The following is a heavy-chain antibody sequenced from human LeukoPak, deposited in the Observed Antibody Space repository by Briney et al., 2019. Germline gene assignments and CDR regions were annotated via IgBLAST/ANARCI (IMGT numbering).Heavy chain of an antibody. CDR1: GYTFTIYY. D-gene: IGHD1-14*01. J-gene: IGHJ5*02. CDR2: ISPSDGTT. Sequence: ASVKVSCKASGYTFTIYYMHWVRQAPGQGLEWMGIISPSDGTTNSAQKFQGRVTMTRDTSTSTVYMELSSLTSEDTAVYYCARDNNTSSLADPWGQGTLVTVSS. CDR3: ARDNNTSSLADP. V-gene: IGHV1-46*01.